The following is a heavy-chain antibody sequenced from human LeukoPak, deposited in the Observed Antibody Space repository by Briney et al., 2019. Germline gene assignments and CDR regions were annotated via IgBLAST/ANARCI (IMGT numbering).Heavy chain of an antibody. CDR2: IKQDGSEK. Sequence: GGSLRLSCAASGFTLSSYWMSWVRQAPGKGLEWVAHIKQDGSEKYYVDSVKGRFTISRDNAKNSLYLQMNSLRAEDTAVYYCVSTATFDCWGQGTLVTVSS. CDR1: GFTLSSYW. D-gene: IGHD5/OR15-5a*01. J-gene: IGHJ4*02. V-gene: IGHV3-7*05. CDR3: VSTATFDC.